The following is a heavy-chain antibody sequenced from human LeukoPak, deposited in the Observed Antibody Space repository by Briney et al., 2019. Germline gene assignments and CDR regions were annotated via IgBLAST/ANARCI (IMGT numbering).Heavy chain of an antibody. V-gene: IGHV3-21*01. CDR3: AKGRIAAAGTGHFDY. J-gene: IGHJ4*02. Sequence: GGPLRLSCAASGFTFSDYNMNWVRQAPGKGLEWVPSISNSGTYIYYADSLKGRFTISRDNAKNSLYLQVNSLRAEDTAVYYCAKGRIAAAGTGHFDYWGQGTLVTVSS. D-gene: IGHD6-13*01. CDR2: ISNSGTYI. CDR1: GFTFSDYN.